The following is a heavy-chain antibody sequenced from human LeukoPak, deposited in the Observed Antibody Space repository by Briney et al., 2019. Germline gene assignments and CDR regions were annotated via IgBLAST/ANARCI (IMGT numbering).Heavy chain of an antibody. CDR2: INSDGSST. V-gene: IGHV3-74*01. CDR3: AGSLFSNWYFDL. D-gene: IGHD3-10*02. CDR1: GFTFSSYW. J-gene: IGHJ2*01. Sequence: GGSLRLSCATSGFTFSSYWMYWVRQAPGKGLVWVSRINSDGSSTSYADSVKGRFTISRDNAKNTLYVQTNSLRAEDTAVYYCAGSLFSNWYFDLWGRGTLVTVSS.